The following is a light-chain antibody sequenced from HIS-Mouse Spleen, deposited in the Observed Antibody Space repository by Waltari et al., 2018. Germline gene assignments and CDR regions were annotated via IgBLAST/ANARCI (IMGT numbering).Light chain of an antibody. CDR3: AAWDDSLSGPV. J-gene: IGLJ3*02. CDR1: SPHIGRHY. Sequence: VLTPPPSASATPGQRVTISCSRNSPHIGRHYLCWYQQLPGTAPKLLIFRNNRRRPGVLDRCSGAKSGTSASLAISGLRSEDEADYYCAAWDDSLSGPVFGGGTKLTVL. CDR2: RNN. V-gene: IGLV1-47*01.